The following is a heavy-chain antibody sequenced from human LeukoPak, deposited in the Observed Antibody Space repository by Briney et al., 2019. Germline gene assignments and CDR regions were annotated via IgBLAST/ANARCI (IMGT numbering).Heavy chain of an antibody. D-gene: IGHD3-22*01. CDR2: ISGSGGST. CDR1: RFTFSSYA. Sequence: GGSLRLSCAASRFTFSSYAMSWVRQAPGKGLEWVSAISGSGGSTYYADSVKGRFTISRDNSKNTLYLQMNSLRAEDTAVYYCAKSYSSGYYYPFDYWGQGTLVTVSS. CDR3: AKSYSSGYYYPFDY. J-gene: IGHJ4*02. V-gene: IGHV3-23*01.